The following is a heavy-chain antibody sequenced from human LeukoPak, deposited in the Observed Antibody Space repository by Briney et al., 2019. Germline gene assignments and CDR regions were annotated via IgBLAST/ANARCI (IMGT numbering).Heavy chain of an antibody. CDR1: GGSISSHH. CDR3: ARGYSYGPLGYYYYMDV. D-gene: IGHD5-18*01. V-gene: IGHV4-59*11. J-gene: IGHJ6*03. CDR2: IYYSGST. Sequence: SETLSLTCTVSGGSISSHHWSWIRPPPGRGLEWFGYIYYSGSTNYNPSLKSRVTISVDTSKNQFSLKLSSVTAADTAVYYCARGYSYGPLGYYYYMDVWGKGTTVTVSS.